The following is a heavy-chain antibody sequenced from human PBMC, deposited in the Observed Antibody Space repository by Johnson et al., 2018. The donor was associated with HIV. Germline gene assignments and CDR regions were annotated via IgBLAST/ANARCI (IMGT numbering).Heavy chain of an antibody. V-gene: IGHV3-48*04. D-gene: IGHD5-18*01. CDR2: ISSSGSTI. CDR3: ASRSYGYVRHAFDI. J-gene: IGHJ3*02. Sequence: VQLVESGGGVVQPGRSLKLSCAASGFTFSSYGMHWIRQAPGKGLEWVSYISSSGSTIYYADSVKGRFTISRDNAKNSLYLQMNSLRAEDTAVYYCASRSYGYVRHAFDIWGQGTMVTVSS. CDR1: GFTFSSYG.